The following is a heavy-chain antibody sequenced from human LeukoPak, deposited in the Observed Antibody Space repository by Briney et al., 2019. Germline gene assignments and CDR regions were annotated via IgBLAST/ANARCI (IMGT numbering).Heavy chain of an antibody. D-gene: IGHD5-12*01. CDR1: GFTFSSYA. J-gene: IGHJ4*02. CDR3: AKGTSRATATAFDY. V-gene: IGHV3-23*01. CDR2: ISLIGGST. Sequence: PGGSLRLSCAASGFTFSSYAMRWVRQPRGKGLEWVSTISLIGGSTYYADSVKGRFTISRDNSKNTVYLQMNSLRPEDTAVYYCAKGTSRATATAFDYWGQGTPVTVSS.